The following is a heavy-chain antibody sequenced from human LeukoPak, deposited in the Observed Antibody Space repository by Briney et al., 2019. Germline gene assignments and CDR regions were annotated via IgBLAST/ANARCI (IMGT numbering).Heavy chain of an antibody. CDR1: GYGFTGYY. Sequence: GASVKVSCKASGYGFTGYYMHWVRQAPGQGLEWMGIINPSAGSTTYAQKFQGRVTMTRDTSTSTVYMDLSSLESDGTAVYYCARDSVERRPGFDIWGPGTMVTVSS. CDR3: ARDSVERRPGFDI. J-gene: IGHJ3*02. V-gene: IGHV1-46*01. D-gene: IGHD1-1*01. CDR2: INPSAGST.